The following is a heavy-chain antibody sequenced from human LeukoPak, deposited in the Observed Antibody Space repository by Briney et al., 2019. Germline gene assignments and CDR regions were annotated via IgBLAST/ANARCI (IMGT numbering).Heavy chain of an antibody. CDR1: GFTFSSYA. J-gene: IGHJ4*02. V-gene: IGHV3-23*01. D-gene: IGHD4-17*01. CDR2: ISGSGGST. CDR3: AKDMTTVTYTSDY. Sequence: AGGSLRLSCAASGFTFSSYAMSWVRQARGKGLEWVSAISGSGGSTYYADSVKGRFTISRDNSKNTLYLQMNSLRAEDTAVYYCAKDMTTVTYTSDYWGQGTLVTVSS.